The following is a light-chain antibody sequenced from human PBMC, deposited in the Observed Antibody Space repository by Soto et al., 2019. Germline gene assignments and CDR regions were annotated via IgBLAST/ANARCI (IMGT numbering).Light chain of an antibody. J-gene: IGKJ5*01. CDR2: GAS. CDR1: QSVSNNY. CDR3: QQYGGSPIT. V-gene: IGKV3-20*01. Sequence: ETVLTQSPCTLSLSPGERATLSCRTSQSVSNNYLAWYQQKPGQAPRLLIYGASNRATGTPDRFSGSGSGTDFTLTITRLEPEDFAVYYCQQYGGSPITFGLGTRLEI.